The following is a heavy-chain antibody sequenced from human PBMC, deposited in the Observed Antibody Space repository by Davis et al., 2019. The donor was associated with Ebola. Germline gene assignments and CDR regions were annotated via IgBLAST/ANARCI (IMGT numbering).Heavy chain of an antibody. Sequence: SQTLSLTCAVYGRSFSGYYWSWIRHPPGKGLEWIGEINHSGSTNYNPSLKSRVTKSVDTSKNQFSLKLSSVTAADTAVYYCARSRWFRGRDAFDIWGQGTMVTVSS. CDR2: INHSGST. CDR3: ARSRWFRGRDAFDI. CDR1: GRSFSGYY. V-gene: IGHV4-34*01. J-gene: IGHJ3*02. D-gene: IGHD3-10*01.